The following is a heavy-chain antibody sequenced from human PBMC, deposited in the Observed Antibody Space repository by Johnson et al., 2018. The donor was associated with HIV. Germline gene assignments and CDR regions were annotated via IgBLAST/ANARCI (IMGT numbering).Heavy chain of an antibody. J-gene: IGHJ3*02. CDR3: LSARYGASGAFDM. CDR1: GFSFNSYG. Sequence: QMLLVESGGGVVRPGGSVRLSCVASGFSFNSYGIHWVRQAPGKGLEWLTLIQHDGTNKYSIDSLKGRFTISRDNDKNSLFLQMNSLRVADQALYYCLSARYGASGAFDMWGHGTRVTVSS. D-gene: IGHD3-10*01. V-gene: IGHV3-30*02. CDR2: IQHDGTNK.